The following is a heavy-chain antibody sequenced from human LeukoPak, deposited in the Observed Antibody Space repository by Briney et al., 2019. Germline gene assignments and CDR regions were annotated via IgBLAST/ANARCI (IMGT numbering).Heavy chain of an antibody. J-gene: IGHJ4*02. CDR2: IYSGGTT. D-gene: IGHD1-26*01. Sequence: SETLSLTCTVSGGSISSYYWSWIRQPPGKGLEWIGYIYSGGTTSHNPSLKSRISISVDTPKNQFSLRLSSVTAADTAVYYCASGSNWGQGILVTVSS. CDR3: ASGSN. V-gene: IGHV4-59*01. CDR1: GGSISSYY.